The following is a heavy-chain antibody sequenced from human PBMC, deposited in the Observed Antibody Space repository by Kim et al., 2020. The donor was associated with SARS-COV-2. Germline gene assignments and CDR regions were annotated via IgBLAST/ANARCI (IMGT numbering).Heavy chain of an antibody. V-gene: IGHV1-18*01. Sequence: AQKLQGRVTMTTDTSTSTAYMELRSLRSDDTAVYYCATNTLGSYSGFDYWGQGTLVTVSS. CDR3: ATNTLGSYSGFDY. J-gene: IGHJ4*02. D-gene: IGHD3-10*01.